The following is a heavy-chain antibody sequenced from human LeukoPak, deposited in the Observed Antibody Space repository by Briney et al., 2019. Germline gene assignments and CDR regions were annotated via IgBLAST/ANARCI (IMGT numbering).Heavy chain of an antibody. CDR1: GFTFSSYS. V-gene: IGHV3-21*01. J-gene: IGHJ4*02. D-gene: IGHD3-22*01. CDR2: ISSSSSYI. Sequence: PGGSLRLSCAASGFTFSSYSMNWVCQAPGKGLEGVSSISSSSSYIYYADSVKGRFTISRDNAKNSLYLQMNSLRAEDTAVYYCAGSSYYYDSSGYYPLRFWGQGTLGTVSP. CDR3: AGSSYYYDSSGYYPLRF.